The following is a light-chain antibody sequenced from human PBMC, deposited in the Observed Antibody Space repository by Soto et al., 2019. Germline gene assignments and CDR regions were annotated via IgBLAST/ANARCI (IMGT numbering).Light chain of an antibody. CDR1: SSNIGSTT. CDR2: SNN. CDR3: ASWDDSLNGVV. J-gene: IGLJ2*01. Sequence: QSVLTQPPSASGTPGQRVTISGSGSSSNIGSTTVNWYQQLPGTAPQLLIYSNNKRPSGVPDRFSGSKSGTSASLAISGLKSEDEADYHCASWDDSLNGVVFGGGTKLTVL. V-gene: IGLV1-44*01.